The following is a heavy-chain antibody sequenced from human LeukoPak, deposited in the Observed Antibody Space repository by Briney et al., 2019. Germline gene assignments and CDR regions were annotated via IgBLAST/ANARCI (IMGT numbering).Heavy chain of an antibody. CDR2: IRYDGSNK. D-gene: IGHD3-22*01. V-gene: IGHV3-30*02. Sequence: GGSLRLSCAASGFTFSSYGMHWVRQAPGKGLEWVAFIRYDGSNKYYADSVKGRFTISRDNSKNTLYLQMNSLRAEDTAVYYCAKNYDSSGSVNDAFDIWGQGTMVTVSS. CDR3: AKNYDSSGSVNDAFDI. J-gene: IGHJ3*02. CDR1: GFTFSSYG.